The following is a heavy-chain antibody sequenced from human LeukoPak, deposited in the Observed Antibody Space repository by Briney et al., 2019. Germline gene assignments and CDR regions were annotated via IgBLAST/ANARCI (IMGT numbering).Heavy chain of an antibody. CDR1: GFTFSSYW. J-gene: IGHJ4*02. V-gene: IGHV3-7*04. D-gene: IGHD3/OR15-3a*01. CDR3: ASELHHDLWTGYAPFDY. CDR2: IKQDGREK. Sequence: PGGSLRLSCAASGFTFSSYWMSWVRQAPGKGLEWVANIKQDGREKYYVDSVKGRFTISRDNAKNSLSLQMNSLRAEDTAVYYCASELHHDLWTGYAPFDYWGQGTLVTVSS.